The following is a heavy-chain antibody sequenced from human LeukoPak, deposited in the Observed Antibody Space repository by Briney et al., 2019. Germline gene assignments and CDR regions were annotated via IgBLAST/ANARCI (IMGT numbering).Heavy chain of an antibody. CDR1: GGSISSYY. CDR3: AREDRDFWSGYSYYYYMDV. D-gene: IGHD3-3*01. J-gene: IGHJ6*03. Sequence: PSETLSLTCTVSGGSISSYYWSWIRQPAGKRLEWIGRIYTSGSTNYNPSLKSRVTMSVDTSKNQFSLKLSSVTAADTAVYYCAREDRDFWSGYSYYYYMDVWGKGTTVTVSS. CDR2: IYTSGST. V-gene: IGHV4-4*07.